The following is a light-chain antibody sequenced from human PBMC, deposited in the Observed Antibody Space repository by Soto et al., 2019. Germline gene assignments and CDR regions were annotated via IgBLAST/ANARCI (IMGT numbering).Light chain of an antibody. CDR2: DAS. CDR1: QSVSSY. J-gene: IGKJ1*01. Sequence: EIVLTQSPATLSLSPGERATLSCRASQSVSSYLAWYQQKPGQAPRLLIYDASNRATGIPARFSGSGSGTDFTLAMRGLEPEDFAVYYCQQRSNWLWTFGQGTKVEIK. V-gene: IGKV3-11*01. CDR3: QQRSNWLWT.